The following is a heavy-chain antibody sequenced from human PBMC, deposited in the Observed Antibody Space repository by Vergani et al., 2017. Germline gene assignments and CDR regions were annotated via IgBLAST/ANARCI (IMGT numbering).Heavy chain of an antibody. CDR2: IWYDGSNK. CDR3: ARGSHMVRGVIITSYNY. V-gene: IGHV3-33*01. Sequence: QVQLVESGGGVVQPGRSLRLSCAASGFTFSSYGMHWVRQAPGKGLEGVAVIWYDGSNKYYADSVKGRFTISRDNSKNTLYLQMNSLRAEDTAVYYCARGSHMVRGVIITSYNYWGQGTLVTVSS. CDR1: GFTFSSYG. D-gene: IGHD3-10*01. J-gene: IGHJ4*02.